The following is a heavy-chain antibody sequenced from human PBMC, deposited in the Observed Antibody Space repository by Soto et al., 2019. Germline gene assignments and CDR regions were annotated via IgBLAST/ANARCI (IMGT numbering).Heavy chain of an antibody. V-gene: IGHV1-58*01. Sequence: SVKVSCKASGFTFTSSAVQWVRQARGQRLERIGWIVVGSGNTNYAQKFQERVTITRDMSISTAYMELSSLRSEDTAVYYCAADPMAYCSSTSCYNYYYGMDVWGQGTTVTVSS. CDR3: AADPMAYCSSTSCYNYYYGMDV. J-gene: IGHJ6*02. CDR2: IVVGSGNT. CDR1: GFTFTSSA. D-gene: IGHD2-2*02.